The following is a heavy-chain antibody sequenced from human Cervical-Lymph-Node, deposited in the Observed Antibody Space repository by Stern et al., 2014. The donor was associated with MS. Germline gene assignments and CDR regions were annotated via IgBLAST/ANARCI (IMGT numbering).Heavy chain of an antibody. CDR3: ARHGPPRRRDDSNHPNFDY. CDR1: GGSISSNY. J-gene: IGHJ4*02. V-gene: IGHV4-59*08. CDR2: LYYSGNT. D-gene: IGHD5-24*01. Sequence: QLQLQESGPGLVKPSETLSLTCTVSGGSISSNYWSWIRQPPGKGLEWIGYLYYSGNTNYNPSLKSRVTTSVDTPKNQFPRSRGSVTAADTAVYYCARHGPPRRRDDSNHPNFDYWGPGTLVAVSS.